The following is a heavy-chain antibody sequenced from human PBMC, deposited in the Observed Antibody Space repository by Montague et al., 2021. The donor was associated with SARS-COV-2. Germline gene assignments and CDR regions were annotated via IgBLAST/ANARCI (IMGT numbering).Heavy chain of an antibody. CDR1: GFTFSSYG. J-gene: IGHJ6*02. CDR3: ARGVTYYDILTGYYKGNYYYGMDV. Sequence: SLRLSCAASGFTFSSYGMHWVRQAPGKGLEWATLISYDGSNKYYADSVKGRFTISRDNSKNTLYLQMSSLRAEDTAVYYCARGVTYYDILTGYYKGNYYYGMDVWGQGTTVTVSS. V-gene: IGHV3-30-3*01. CDR2: ISYDGSNK. D-gene: IGHD3-9*01.